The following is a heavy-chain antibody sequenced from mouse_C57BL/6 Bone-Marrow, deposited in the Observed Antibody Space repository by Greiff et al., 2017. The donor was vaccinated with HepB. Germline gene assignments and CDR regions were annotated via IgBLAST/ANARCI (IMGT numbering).Heavy chain of an antibody. D-gene: IGHD2-1*01. CDR1: GYTFTDYY. V-gene: IGHV1-76*01. CDR2: IYPGSGNT. Sequence: LVESGAELVRPGASVKLSCKASGYTFTDYYINWVKQRPGQGLEWIARIYPGSGNTYYNEKFKGKATLTAEKSSSTAYMQLSSLTSEDSAVYFCAQAGNYVRFAYWGQGTLVTVSA. CDR3: AQAGNYVRFAY. J-gene: IGHJ3*01.